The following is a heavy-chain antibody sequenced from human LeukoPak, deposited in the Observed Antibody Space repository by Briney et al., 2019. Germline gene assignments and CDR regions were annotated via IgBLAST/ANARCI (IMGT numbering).Heavy chain of an antibody. CDR1: GASISTSNW. J-gene: IGHJ4*02. CDR2: IYHSGTT. D-gene: IGHD3-22*01. Sequence: SGTLSLTCAVSGASISTSNWWRWVRQPPGKGLEWIGEIYHSGTTNYNPSLKSRVTISVDKSKNQFSLNLISVTAADTAVYYCARDVSRGPFDYWGQGTLVTVSS. CDR3: ARDVSRGPFDY. V-gene: IGHV4-4*02.